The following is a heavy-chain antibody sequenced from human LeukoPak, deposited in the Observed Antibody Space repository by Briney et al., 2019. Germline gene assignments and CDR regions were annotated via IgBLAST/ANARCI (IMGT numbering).Heavy chain of an antibody. Sequence: GGSLRLSCAASGFSLDDYGMSWVRQAPGKGLEWVSGINWNGGSTGYADSVKGRFTISRDNAKNSPYLQMNSLRAEDTALYYCARGQYYYDSSGYYTLDYWGQGTLVTVSS. CDR3: ARGQYYYDSSGYYTLDY. D-gene: IGHD3-22*01. CDR2: INWNGGST. J-gene: IGHJ4*02. V-gene: IGHV3-20*04. CDR1: GFSLDDYG.